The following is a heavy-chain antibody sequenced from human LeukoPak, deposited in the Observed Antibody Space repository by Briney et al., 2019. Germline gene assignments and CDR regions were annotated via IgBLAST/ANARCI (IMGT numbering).Heavy chain of an antibody. D-gene: IGHD4-11*01. V-gene: IGHV1-2*02. Sequence: GASVKVFCKASGYTFTGYWIHWVRQAPGQGLEWMGCMHPNSGVTGYAQRFQGRVTMTRDTSISTTYMDLSSQRSDDTAVYYCARDPGYLQSDYWGQGTLVTVPS. CDR1: GYTFTGYW. J-gene: IGHJ4*02. CDR2: MHPNSGVT. CDR3: ARDPGYLQSDY.